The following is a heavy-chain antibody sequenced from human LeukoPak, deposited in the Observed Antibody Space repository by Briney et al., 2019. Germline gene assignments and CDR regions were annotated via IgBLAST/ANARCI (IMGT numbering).Heavy chain of an antibody. D-gene: IGHD2-2*01. J-gene: IGHJ4*02. CDR2: IYYSGST. CDR1: GGSISSYY. Sequence: NPSETLSLTCTVSGGSISSYYWSWIRQPPGKGLEWIGYIYYSGSTNYNPSLKSRVTISVDTSKNQFSLKLSPVTAADTAVYYCAREGTLRGKYHFDYWGQGTLVTVSS. V-gene: IGHV4-59*01. CDR3: AREGTLRGKYHFDY.